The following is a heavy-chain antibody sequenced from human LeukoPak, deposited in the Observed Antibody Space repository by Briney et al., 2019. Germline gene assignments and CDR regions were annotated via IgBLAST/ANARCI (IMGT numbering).Heavy chain of an antibody. CDR2: INPSGGST. D-gene: IGHD2-2*01. V-gene: IGHV1-46*01. Sequence: ASVKVSCKASGYTFTSYYMHWVRQAPGQGLEWMGIINPSGGSTSYALKFQGRVTITADESTSTAYMELSSLRSEDTAVYYCARTRIWGSSTESRGSAFDIWGQGTMVTVSS. CDR1: GYTFTSYY. J-gene: IGHJ3*02. CDR3: ARTRIWGSSTESRGSAFDI.